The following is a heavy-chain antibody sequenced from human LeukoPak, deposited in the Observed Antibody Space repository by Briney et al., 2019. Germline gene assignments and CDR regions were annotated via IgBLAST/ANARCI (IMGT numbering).Heavy chain of an antibody. CDR2: ISTFGDSA. V-gene: IGHV3-64D*09. CDR3: VKGPSRSPYGMDL. CDR1: GFTFTNYA. J-gene: IGHJ6*02. Sequence: PGGSLRLSCSASGFTFTNYAMHWVRQAPGKGLEYVSAISTFGDSAYYADSVKGRFTISRDNSKNTLYLQMSSLRPEDTAVYFCVKGPSRSPYGMDLWGQGTTVSLSS.